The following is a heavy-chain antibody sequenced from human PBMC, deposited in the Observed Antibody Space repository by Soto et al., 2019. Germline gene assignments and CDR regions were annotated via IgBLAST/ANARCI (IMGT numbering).Heavy chain of an antibody. V-gene: IGHV4-59*01. CDR2: IYSSGST. CDR3: ARNYGHAFDI. CDR1: GGSISNYY. D-gene: IGHD1-7*01. J-gene: IGHJ3*02. Sequence: SETLSLTCTVSGGSISNYYWNWIRQSPGKGLEWIGYIYSSGSTHYNPSLQNRVTISIDTSKNQVSLKVNSVTAADTAVYYCARNYGHAFDIWGQGTMVTVSS.